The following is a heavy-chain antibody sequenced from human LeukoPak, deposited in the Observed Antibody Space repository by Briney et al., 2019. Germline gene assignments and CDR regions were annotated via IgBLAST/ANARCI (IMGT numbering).Heavy chain of an antibody. J-gene: IGHJ4*02. V-gene: IGHV4-59*01. CDR3: ARGIWGYSSGPNDY. CDR2: IYYSGST. D-gene: IGHD6-19*01. Sequence: SETQSLTCTVSGGSISSYYWSWIRQPPGKGLEWIGYIYYSGSTNYNPSLKSRVTISVDTSKNQFSLKLSSVTAADTAVYYCARGIWGYSSGPNDYWGQGTLVTVSS. CDR1: GGSISSYY.